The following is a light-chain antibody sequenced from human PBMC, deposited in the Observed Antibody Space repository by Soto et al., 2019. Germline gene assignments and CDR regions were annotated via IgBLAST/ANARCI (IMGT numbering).Light chain of an antibody. CDR1: QSVSSSY. CDR3: QQYGSSPRT. Sequence: EIVWTQSPGTLSLSPGERATLSCRASQSVSSSYLAWYQQKPGQAPRLLIYGASSRATGIPDRFSGSGSGTDFTLTISRLEPEDFAVYYCQQYGSSPRTFGQGIKVEIK. J-gene: IGKJ1*01. CDR2: GAS. V-gene: IGKV3-20*01.